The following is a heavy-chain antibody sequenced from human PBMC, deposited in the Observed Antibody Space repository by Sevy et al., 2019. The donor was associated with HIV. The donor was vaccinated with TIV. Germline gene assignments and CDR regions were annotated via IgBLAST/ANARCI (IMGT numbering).Heavy chain of an antibody. J-gene: IGHJ4*02. D-gene: IGHD5-18*01. CDR1: GFTFSNAW. CDR3: TTDGGGYNYGYSFDY. V-gene: IGHV3-15*07. CDR2: IKSKTDGGTT. Sequence: GGSLRLSCAASGFTFSNAWMNWVRQAPGKGLEWVGRIKSKTDGGTTDYAAPVKGRFTISRDDSKSTLYLQMKSLKTEDTVVYYCTTDGGGYNYGYSFDYWGQGTLVTVSS.